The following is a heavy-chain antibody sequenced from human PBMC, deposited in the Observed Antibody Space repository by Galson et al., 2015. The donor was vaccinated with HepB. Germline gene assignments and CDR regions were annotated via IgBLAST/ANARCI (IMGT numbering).Heavy chain of an antibody. CDR3: ARDHGMGATLGDY. J-gene: IGHJ4*02. CDR1: GYTFTSYA. CDR2: INAGSGNT. D-gene: IGHD1-26*01. V-gene: IGHV1-3*01. Sequence: SVKVSCKASGYTFTSYAMHWVRQAPGQRLEWMGWINAGSGNTKYSQKFQGRVTITRDTSASTAYMELSSLRSEDTAVYYCARDHGMGATLGDYWGQGTLVTVSS.